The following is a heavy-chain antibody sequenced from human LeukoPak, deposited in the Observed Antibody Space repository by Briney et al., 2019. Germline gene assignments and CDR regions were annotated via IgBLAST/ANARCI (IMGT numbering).Heavy chain of an antibody. Sequence: PGGSLRLSCAASGFTFSTYAMSWVRQAPGKGLEWVSVVSGTGGRTYYADSVKGRFSISRDNSKNTLYLQMNSLRAEDTAVYYCARAAPYSGDDYSDYWGQGTLVTVSS. D-gene: IGHD5-12*01. CDR3: ARAAPYSGDDYSDY. J-gene: IGHJ4*02. CDR1: GFTFSTYA. CDR2: VSGTGGRT. V-gene: IGHV3-23*01.